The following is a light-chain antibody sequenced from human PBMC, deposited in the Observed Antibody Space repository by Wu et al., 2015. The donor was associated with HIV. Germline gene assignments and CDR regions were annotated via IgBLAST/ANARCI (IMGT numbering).Light chain of an antibody. CDR3: QQYGSSPYT. CDR2: GAS. V-gene: IGKV3-20*01. CDR1: QSVSSSY. Sequence: EIVLTQSPGTVSVSPGARVTLSCRASQSVSSSYVAWYQQKPGQAPRLFIYGASSRAAGIPDRFRGSGSGTDFTLTISRLEPEDSAVYYCQQYGSSPYTFGQGTQAGDQT. J-gene: IGKJ2*01.